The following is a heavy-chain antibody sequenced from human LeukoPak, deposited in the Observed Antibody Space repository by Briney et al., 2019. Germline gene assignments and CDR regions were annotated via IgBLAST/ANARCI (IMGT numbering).Heavy chain of an antibody. J-gene: IGHJ4*02. CDR1: GYTLTELS. CDR2: FDPEDGET. CDR3: ATTTVGVPAATDFDY. Sequence: ASVKVSCKVSGYTLTELSMHWVRQAPGKGLGWMGGFDPEDGETIYAQKFQGRVTMTEDTSTDTAYMELSSLRSEDTAVYYCATTTVGVPAATDFDYWGQGTLVTVSS. D-gene: IGHD2-2*01. V-gene: IGHV1-24*01.